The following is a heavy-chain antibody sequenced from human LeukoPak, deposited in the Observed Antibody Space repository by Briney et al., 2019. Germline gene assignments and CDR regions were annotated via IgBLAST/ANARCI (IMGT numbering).Heavy chain of an antibody. D-gene: IGHD6-13*01. V-gene: IGHV1-18*01. J-gene: IGHJ6*02. CDR1: GYTFTSYG. CDR2: ISAYNGNT. CDR3: ARDRSGSWYGAYYYYGMDV. Sequence: ASVKVSCKTSGYTFTSYGISWVRQAPGQGLEWMGWISAYNGNTNYAQKLQGRVTMTTDTSTSTAYMELRSLRSDDTAVYYCARDRSGSWYGAYYYYGMDVWGQGTTVTVSS.